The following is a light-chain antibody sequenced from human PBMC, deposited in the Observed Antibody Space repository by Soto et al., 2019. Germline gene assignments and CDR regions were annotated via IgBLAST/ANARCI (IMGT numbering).Light chain of an antibody. V-gene: IGKV3-11*01. J-gene: IGKJ5*01. CDR3: KQRYAWPPIT. Sequence: EIVLTQSPATLSLSPGERATLSCRASRSVRSYLAWYQQKPGQAPRLLIYDASNRAAGIPARFSGSGSETDFINTISNLEPEDFAVYYCKQRYAWPPITFGQGKRLEIK. CDR1: RSVRSY. CDR2: DAS.